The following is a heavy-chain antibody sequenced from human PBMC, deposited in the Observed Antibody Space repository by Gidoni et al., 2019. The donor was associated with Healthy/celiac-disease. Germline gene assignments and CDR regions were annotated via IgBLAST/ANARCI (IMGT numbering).Heavy chain of an antibody. CDR2: IIPIFGTA. D-gene: IGHD3-10*01. V-gene: IGHV1-69*01. J-gene: IGHJ3*02. Sequence: QVQLVQSGAEVKKPGSSVKVSCKASGGTFSSYAISWVRQAPGPGLEWMGGIIPIFGTANYAQKCQGRVTITADESTSTAYMELSSLRSEDTAVYYCARDLPKRGITMVRGVGADAFDIWGQGTMVTVSS. CDR3: ARDLPKRGITMVRGVGADAFDI. CDR1: GGTFSSYA.